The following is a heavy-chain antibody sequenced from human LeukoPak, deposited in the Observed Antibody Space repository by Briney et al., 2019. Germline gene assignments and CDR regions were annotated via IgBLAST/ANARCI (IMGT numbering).Heavy chain of an antibody. CDR1: GYTFTSYA. J-gene: IGHJ3*02. CDR2: INAGNGNT. D-gene: IGHD3-10*01. CDR3: AREGTMVRGGPNAFDI. Sequence: ASVKVSCKASGYTFTSYAMHWVRQAPGQRLEWMGWINAGNGNTKYSQKFQGRVTITRDTSASTAYMELSSLRSEDTAVYYCAREGTMVRGGPNAFDIWGQGTMVTVSS. V-gene: IGHV1-3*01.